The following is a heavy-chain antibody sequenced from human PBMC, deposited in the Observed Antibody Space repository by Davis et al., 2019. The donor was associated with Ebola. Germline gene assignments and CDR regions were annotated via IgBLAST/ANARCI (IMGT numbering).Heavy chain of an antibody. Sequence: ASVKVSCKASGYTFTGYYMHWVRHAPGQGLEWMGWINPNSGGTNYAQKFQGWVTMTTDTSTSTAYMELRSLRSDDTAVYYCARVHRLGVIPNYWGQGTLVTVSS. CDR2: INPNSGGT. CDR3: ARVHRLGVIPNY. J-gene: IGHJ4*02. V-gene: IGHV1-2*04. D-gene: IGHD2-21*01. CDR1: GYTFTGYY.